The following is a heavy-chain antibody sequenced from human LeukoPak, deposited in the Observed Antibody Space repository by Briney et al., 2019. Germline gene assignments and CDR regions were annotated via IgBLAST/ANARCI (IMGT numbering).Heavy chain of an antibody. CDR1: GITFSSSW. D-gene: IGHD2-2*01. CDR3: ARAARYCSGTSCPLPFDY. Sequence: GGSLRLSCAASGITFSSSWMSWVRQAPGKGLEWVANIKQEGSEKYYVDSVKGRFSISRDNAKNSLYLQMNSLRAEDTAVYYCARAARYCSGTSCPLPFDYWGQGTLVTVSS. V-gene: IGHV3-7*01. CDR2: IKQEGSEK. J-gene: IGHJ4*02.